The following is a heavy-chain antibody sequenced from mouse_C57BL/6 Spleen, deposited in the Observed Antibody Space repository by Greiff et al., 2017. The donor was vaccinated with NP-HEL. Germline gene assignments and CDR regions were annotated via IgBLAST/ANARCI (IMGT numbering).Heavy chain of an antibody. V-gene: IGHV1-47*01. CDR3: AVINYYGSSYDY. J-gene: IGHJ2*01. D-gene: IGHD1-1*01. Sequence: VQLQQSGAELVKPGASVKMSCKASGYTFTTYPIEWMKQNHGKSLEWIGNFHPYNDDTKYNVKFKGKATLTVEKSSSTVYLELSRLTSDDSAVYYCAVINYYGSSYDYWGQGTTLTVSS. CDR1: GYTFTTYP. CDR2: FHPYNDDT.